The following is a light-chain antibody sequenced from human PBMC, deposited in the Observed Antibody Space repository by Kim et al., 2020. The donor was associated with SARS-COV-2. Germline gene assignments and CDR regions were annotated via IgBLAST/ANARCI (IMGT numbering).Light chain of an antibody. Sequence: VSREETINLSCRSTKEVNDNLAWYQQKPGQPPRLLVYGGSITPTYIPARFSGSGSKTEYTLTVTSLQSEDFAIYYCQQYDEWPWTFGQGTKVDIK. V-gene: IGKV3-15*01. CDR3: QQYDEWPWT. CDR2: GGS. J-gene: IGKJ1*01. CDR1: KEVNDN.